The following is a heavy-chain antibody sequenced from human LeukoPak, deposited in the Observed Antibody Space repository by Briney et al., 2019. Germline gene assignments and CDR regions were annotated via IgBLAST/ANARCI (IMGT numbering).Heavy chain of an antibody. Sequence: PGGSLRLSCAASGSTFRNYWMHWVRQAPGKGLEWVSCIYSGGGTFYADSVKGRFTFSRDNSKNTLYLQMNNLRAEDTAVYYCARVTLSGGPVAAYFDYWGQGTLVTVSS. CDR1: GSTFRNYW. V-gene: IGHV3-53*01. CDR3: ARVTLSGGPVAAYFDY. CDR2: IYSGGGT. J-gene: IGHJ4*02. D-gene: IGHD6-19*01.